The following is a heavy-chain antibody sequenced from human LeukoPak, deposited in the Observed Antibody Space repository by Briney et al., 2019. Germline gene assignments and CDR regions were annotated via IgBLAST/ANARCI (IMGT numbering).Heavy chain of an antibody. CDR2: ITSSSYM. Sequence: GGSLRLSCAASGFIFSNYNLSWVRQAPGKGLEWISTITSSSYMFYADSVKGRFTISRDNAKNSVFLQMNSLRAEDTAVYYCARDRYFSDSSGYPYDIWGQGIMVTVSS. J-gene: IGHJ3*02. CDR3: ARDRYFSDSSGYPYDI. D-gene: IGHD3-22*01. V-gene: IGHV3-21*03. CDR1: GFIFSNYN.